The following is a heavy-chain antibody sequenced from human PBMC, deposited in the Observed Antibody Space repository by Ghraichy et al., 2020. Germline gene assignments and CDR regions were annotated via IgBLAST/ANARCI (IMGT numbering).Heavy chain of an antibody. D-gene: IGHD6-19*01. CDR3: ARSSGWCCFEY. CDR1: GFTFTNSW. J-gene: IGHJ4*02. V-gene: IGHV3-7*05. Sequence: GGSLRLSCAASGFTFTNSWMNWFRQAPGKGLEWVANIKEDGSEKYYVDSVNGRFTISKDTAKNSVYLQMNSLRAEDTAVYYCARSSGWCCFEYWAQGTLVIVSS. CDR2: IKEDGSEK.